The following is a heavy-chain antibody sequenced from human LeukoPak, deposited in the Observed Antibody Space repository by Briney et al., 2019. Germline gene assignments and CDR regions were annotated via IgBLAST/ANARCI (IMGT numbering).Heavy chain of an antibody. J-gene: IGHJ6*03. CDR1: GGSVSSHF. V-gene: IGHV4-59*02. CDR2: IYNSGIT. D-gene: IGHD4/OR15-4a*01. Sequence: SETLSLTCTVPGGSVSSHFWSWLRQPPGKGLEWIGYIYNSGITNYNPSLKSRVTMSVDTSKNQFSLMLRSVTAADTAVYYCARDHLPAGAPGYYMDVWGKGTTVTVSS. CDR3: ARDHLPAGAPGYYMDV.